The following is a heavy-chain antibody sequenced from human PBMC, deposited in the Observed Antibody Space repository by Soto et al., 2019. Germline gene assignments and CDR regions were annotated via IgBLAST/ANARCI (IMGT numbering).Heavy chain of an antibody. V-gene: IGHV3-48*03. CDR1: GFTFSSYE. Sequence: PGGSLRLSCAASGFTFSSYEMNWVRQAPGKGLEWVSYISSSGSTIYYADSVKGRFTISRDNAKNSLYLQMNSLRAEDTAVYYCARDHKGGYYYYGMDVWGQGTTVPSP. CDR3: ARDHKGGYYYYGMDV. CDR2: ISSSGSTI. J-gene: IGHJ6*02.